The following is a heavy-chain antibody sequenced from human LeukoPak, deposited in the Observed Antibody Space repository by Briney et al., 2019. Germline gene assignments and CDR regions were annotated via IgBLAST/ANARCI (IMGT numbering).Heavy chain of an antibody. V-gene: IGHV1-18*01. CDR1: GYTFTSYG. CDR3: ARDYGELLHFDY. CDR2: ISAYNGNT. Sequence: ASVKVSCKASGYTFTSYGISWVRQAPGQGLEWMGRISAYNGNTNYAQKLQGRVTMTTDTSTSTAYMELRSLRSADTAVYYCARDYGELLHFDYWGQGTLVTVSS. D-gene: IGHD1-26*01. J-gene: IGHJ4*02.